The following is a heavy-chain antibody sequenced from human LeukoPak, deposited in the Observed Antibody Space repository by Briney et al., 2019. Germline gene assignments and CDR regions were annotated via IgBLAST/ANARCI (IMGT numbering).Heavy chain of an antibody. Sequence: PSETLSLTCTVSGYSISSGYYWGWIRQPPGKGLEWIGYIYYSGSTNYNPSLESRVTISVDTSKNQFSLKLSSVTAADTAVYYCARVVGNWNVAVFDYWGQGTLVTVSS. V-gene: IGHV4-61*01. CDR2: IYYSGST. CDR1: GYSISSGYY. J-gene: IGHJ4*02. CDR3: ARVVGNWNVAVFDY. D-gene: IGHD1-20*01.